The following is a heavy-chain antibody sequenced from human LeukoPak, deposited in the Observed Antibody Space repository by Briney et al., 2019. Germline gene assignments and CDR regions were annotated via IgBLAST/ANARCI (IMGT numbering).Heavy chain of an antibody. CDR2: IYRTGST. J-gene: IGHJ6*03. CDR3: ARGDCSSTICYSPMDV. D-gene: IGHD2-2*01. V-gene: IGHV4-38-2*02. Sequence: PSETLSLTCTVSGYSINSGYYWVWIRQPPGKGLEWIGSIYRTGSTNYNPSPKSRVTISLDTSKNQFSLKVSSVTAADTAVYYCARGDCSSTICYSPMDVWGKGTTVTVSS. CDR1: GYSINSGYY.